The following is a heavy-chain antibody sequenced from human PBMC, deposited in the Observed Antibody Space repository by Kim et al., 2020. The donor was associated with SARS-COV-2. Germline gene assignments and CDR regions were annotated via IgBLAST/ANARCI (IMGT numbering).Heavy chain of an antibody. V-gene: IGHV4-31*03. CDR2: IYYSGST. CDR1: GGSISSGGYY. CDR3: ARALVVTARIDY. D-gene: IGHD2-21*02. Sequence: SETLSLTCTVSGGSISSGGYYWSWIRQHPGKGLEWIGYIYYSGSTYYNPSLKSRVTISVDTSKNQFSLKLSSVTVADMAVYYCARALVVTARIDYWGRGTLVTVSS. J-gene: IGHJ4*02.